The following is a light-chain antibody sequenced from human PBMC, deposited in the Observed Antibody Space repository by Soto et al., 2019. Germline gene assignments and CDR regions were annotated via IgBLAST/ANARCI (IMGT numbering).Light chain of an antibody. CDR3: QQIYSAPLT. Sequence: DMQMTQSPSSLSASVGDRVTITCRAGERSTTYLKCYRQKPVKAPKLLIYAASSLQSVVPSRFSGSGSETEFTLSISSLQPEDFATYFCQQIYSAPLTFGGGTKV. CDR1: ERSTTY. CDR2: AAS. J-gene: IGKJ4*01. V-gene: IGKV1-39*01.